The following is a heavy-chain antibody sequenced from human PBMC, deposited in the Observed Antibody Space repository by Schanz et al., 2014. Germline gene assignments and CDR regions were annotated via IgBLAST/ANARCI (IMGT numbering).Heavy chain of an antibody. Sequence: VQLLESGGGLVQPGGSLRLSCLASGFTFSTHAMHWVRQAPGKGLEWVALVSSDGNNDYYTDSVKGRFTISRDDSKNTLFLQMNSLETEDTAVYYCTTDNGHFAFDFWGQGTMVTVSS. D-gene: IGHD2-8*01. CDR3: TTDNGHFAFDF. CDR2: VSSDGNND. CDR1: GFTFSTHA. J-gene: IGHJ3*01. V-gene: IGHV3-30*03.